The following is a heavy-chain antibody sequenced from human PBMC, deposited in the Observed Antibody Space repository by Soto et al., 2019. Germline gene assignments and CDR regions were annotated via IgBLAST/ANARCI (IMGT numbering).Heavy chain of an antibody. J-gene: IGHJ6*02. Sequence: PGESLNISCKGSGYSFTLYWISWVRQMPGKGLEWMGRIDPSDSYINYSPSFQGHVTISADKSISTAYLQWSSLKASDTAMYYCALSGYSSSWYPITYYYYYYGMDVWGQGTTVTVSS. CDR3: ALSGYSSSWYPITYYYYYYGMDV. V-gene: IGHV5-10-1*01. CDR1: GYSFTLYW. CDR2: IDPSDSYI. D-gene: IGHD6-13*01.